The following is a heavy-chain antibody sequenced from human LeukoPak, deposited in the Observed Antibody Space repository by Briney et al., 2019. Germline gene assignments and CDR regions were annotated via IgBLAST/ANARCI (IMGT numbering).Heavy chain of an antibody. CDR3: ARGGGEMVSAIPLDY. J-gene: IGHJ4*02. CDR2: ISSSGSTI. CDR1: GFTFSDYY. Sequence: GGSLRLSCAASGFTFSDYYMSWIRQAPGKGLEWVSYISSSGSTIYNADSVKGRFTISRDNAKNSLYLQMNSLRAEDTAVFYCARGGGEMVSAIPLDYWGQGTLVTVSS. V-gene: IGHV3-11*04. D-gene: IGHD2-21*02.